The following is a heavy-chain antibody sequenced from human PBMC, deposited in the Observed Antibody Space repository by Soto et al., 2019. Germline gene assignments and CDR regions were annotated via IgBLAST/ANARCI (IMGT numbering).Heavy chain of an antibody. Sequence: QVQLVESGGGVVQPGRSLRLSCAASGFTFSSYGMHWVRQAPGKGLEWVAVISYDGSNKYYADSVKGRLTISRDNSKNXLXQQMSSLRGEDTAVYYCAKDNGSGCDWLRVGDASDIWGQGTMVTVSS. CDR1: GFTFSSYG. J-gene: IGHJ3*02. CDR2: ISYDGSNK. V-gene: IGHV3-30*18. D-gene: IGHD5-12*01. CDR3: AKDNGSGCDWLRVGDASDI.